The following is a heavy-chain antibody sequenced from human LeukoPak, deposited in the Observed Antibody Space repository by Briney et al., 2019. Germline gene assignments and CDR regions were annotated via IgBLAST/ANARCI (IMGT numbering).Heavy chain of an antibody. D-gene: IGHD5-18*01. CDR1: GGTFSSYA. J-gene: IGHJ6*03. CDR2: IIPIFGTA. V-gene: IGHV1-69*13. CDR3: ARGVVGRGRRYSYDNYYYMDV. Sequence: SVKVSCKASGGTFSSYAISWVRQAPGQGLEWMGGIIPIFGTANYAQKFQGRVTITADESTSTAYMELSSLRSEDMAVYYCARGVVGRGRRYSYDNYYYMDVWGKGTTVTVSS.